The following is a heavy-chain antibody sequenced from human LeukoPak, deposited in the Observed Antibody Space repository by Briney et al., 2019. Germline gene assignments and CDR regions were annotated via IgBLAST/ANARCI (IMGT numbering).Heavy chain of an antibody. J-gene: IGHJ4*02. CDR3: ARLYYDSSGYYQICYFDY. CDR2: IYYSGST. CDR1: GGSISSSSYY. Sequence: PSGTLSLTCTVSGGSISSSSYYWGWIRQPPGKGLEWIGSIYYSGSTYCNPSLKSRVTISVDTSKNQFSLNLSSVTAADTAVYYCARLYYDSSGYYQICYFDYWGQGTLVTVSS. D-gene: IGHD3-22*01. V-gene: IGHV4-39*01.